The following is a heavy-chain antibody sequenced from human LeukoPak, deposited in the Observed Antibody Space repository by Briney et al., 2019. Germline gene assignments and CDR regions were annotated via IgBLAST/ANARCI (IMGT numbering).Heavy chain of an antibody. Sequence: PSETLSLTCAVYGGSFSGYYWSWIRQPPGKGLEWIGEINHSGSTNYNPSLKSRVTISVDTSKNQFSLKLSSVTAADTAVYYCARRPRLRFLEWLYAFDIWGQGTMVTVSS. CDR1: GGSFSGYY. CDR2: INHSGST. J-gene: IGHJ3*02. D-gene: IGHD3-3*01. CDR3: ARRPRLRFLEWLYAFDI. V-gene: IGHV4-34*01.